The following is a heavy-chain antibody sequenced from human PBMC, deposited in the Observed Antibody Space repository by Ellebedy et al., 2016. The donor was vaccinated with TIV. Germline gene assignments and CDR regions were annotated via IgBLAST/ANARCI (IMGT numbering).Heavy chain of an antibody. CDR3: ARSYYYDSSGYYGEYFQH. CDR1: GGTFSSYA. CDR2: IIPIFGTA. Sequence: SVKVSXXASGGTFSSYAISWVRQAPGQGLEWMGGIIPIFGTANYAQKFQGRVTITADESTSTAYMELSSLRSEDTAVYYCARSYYYDSSGYYGEYFQHWGQGTLVTVSS. V-gene: IGHV1-69*13. D-gene: IGHD3-22*01. J-gene: IGHJ1*01.